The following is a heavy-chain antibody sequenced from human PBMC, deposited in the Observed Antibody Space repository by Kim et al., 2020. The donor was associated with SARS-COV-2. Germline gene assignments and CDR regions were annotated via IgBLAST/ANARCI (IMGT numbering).Heavy chain of an antibody. D-gene: IGHD3-22*01. Sequence: GESLKISCKGSGYSFTSYWISWVRQMPGKGLEWMGRIDPSDSYTNYSPSFQGHVTISADKSISTAYLQWSSLKASDTAMYYCARHFRSGVGGSGYPFMMDVWGQGTTVTVSS. V-gene: IGHV5-10-1*01. CDR1: GYSFTSYW. CDR2: IDPSDSYT. CDR3: ARHFRSGVGGSGYPFMMDV. J-gene: IGHJ6*02.